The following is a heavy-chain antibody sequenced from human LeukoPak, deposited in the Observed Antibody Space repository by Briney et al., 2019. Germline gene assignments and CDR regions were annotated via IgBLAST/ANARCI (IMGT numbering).Heavy chain of an antibody. CDR3: ARADYGDYAHGWFDP. Sequence: SVKVSCKASGGTFSSYAISWVRQAPGQGLEWMGGIIPIFGTANYAQKFQGRVTTTTDESTSTAYMELSSLRSEDTAVYYCARADYGDYAHGWFDPWGQGTLVTVSS. D-gene: IGHD4-17*01. J-gene: IGHJ5*02. CDR2: IIPIFGTA. CDR1: GGTFSSYA. V-gene: IGHV1-69*05.